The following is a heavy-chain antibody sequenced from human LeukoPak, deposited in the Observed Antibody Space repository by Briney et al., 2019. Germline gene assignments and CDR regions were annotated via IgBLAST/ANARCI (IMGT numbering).Heavy chain of an antibody. CDR3: ARGLRYFDSPD. Sequence: ETLSLTCTVSGGSISSSSYYWGWIRQAPGKGLEWVANIKQDGSEKYYVDSVKGRFTISRDNAKNSLYLQMNSLRAEDTAVYYCARGLRYFDSPDGGQGTLVTVSS. J-gene: IGHJ4*02. CDR2: IKQDGSEK. CDR1: GGSISSSSYY. V-gene: IGHV3-7*01. D-gene: IGHD3-9*01.